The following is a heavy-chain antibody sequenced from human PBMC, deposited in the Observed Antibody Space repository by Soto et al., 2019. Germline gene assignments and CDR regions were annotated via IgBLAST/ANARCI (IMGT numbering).Heavy chain of an antibody. J-gene: IGHJ4*02. CDR1: GYTFTSYG. CDR2: ISAYNGNT. Sequence: ASVKVSCKASGYTFTSYGISWVRQAPGQGLEWMGWISAYNGNTNYAQKLQGRVTMTTDTSTSTAYMELRSLRSDDTAVYYCAREGAPTGTMFAGGTYYFDVWGTGTLVTVAS. D-gene: IGHD4-17*01. CDR3: AREGAPTGTMFAGGTYYFDV. V-gene: IGHV1-18*01.